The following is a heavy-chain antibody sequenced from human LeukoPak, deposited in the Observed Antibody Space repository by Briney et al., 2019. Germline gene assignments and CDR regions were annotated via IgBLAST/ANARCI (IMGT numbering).Heavy chain of an antibody. CDR3: AAVTTRDGY. CDR2: VYSTGHT. CDR1: GDSLYY. V-gene: IGHV4-39*07. D-gene: IGHD4-17*01. J-gene: IGHJ4*02. Sequence: PSETLSLTCTVSGDSLYYWGWIRQPPGKGLEWIGSVYSTGHTNYNLSLKSRVTMSIDTSKNQLSLKLSSVTAADTAVYYRAAVTTRDGYWGQGTLVTVSS.